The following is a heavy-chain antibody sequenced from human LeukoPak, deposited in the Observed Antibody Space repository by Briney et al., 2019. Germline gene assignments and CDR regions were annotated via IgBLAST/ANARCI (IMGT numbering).Heavy chain of an antibody. J-gene: IGHJ4*02. CDR2: ISSNGGST. CDR3: ARSSGGWYLVPGSPPDY. D-gene: IGHD6-19*01. CDR1: GFTFSSYA. Sequence: GGSLRLSCAASGFTFSSYAMHWVRQAPGKGLEYVSAISSNGGSTYYANSVKGRFTISRDNSKNTLYLQMGSLRAEDMAVYYCARSSGGWYLVPGSPPDYWGQGTLVTVSS. V-gene: IGHV3-64*01.